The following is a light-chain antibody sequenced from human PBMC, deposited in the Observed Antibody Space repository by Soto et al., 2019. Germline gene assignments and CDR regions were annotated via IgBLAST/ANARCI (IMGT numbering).Light chain of an antibody. CDR2: KAS. J-gene: IGKJ1*01. V-gene: IGKV1-5*03. CDR1: QSISTY. Sequence: EIRLTQSPSALSASVGDRVGITCLASQSISTYLAWYQQKPGKAPKLLIYKASSLESGVPSRFSGSGSGAEFTLTISSLQPDDFATYYCQQYNTYSRTFAQGTKVDI. CDR3: QQYNTYSRT.